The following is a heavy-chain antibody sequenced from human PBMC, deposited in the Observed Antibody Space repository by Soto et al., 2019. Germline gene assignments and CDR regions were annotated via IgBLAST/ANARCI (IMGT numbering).Heavy chain of an antibody. CDR1: GYAFSSYA. J-gene: IGHJ6*02. Sequence: ASVKVSCKASGYAFSSYAMHWVRQAPGQRLEWMGWINIGSGNTEYSQNFQDRITITRDTSASTVYMELSGLRSEDTAVYYCARDGGDCGYRLAYYYYIGLDVWG. CDR3: ARDGGDCGYRLAYYYYIGLDV. CDR2: INIGSGNT. V-gene: IGHV1-3*04. D-gene: IGHD2-21*02.